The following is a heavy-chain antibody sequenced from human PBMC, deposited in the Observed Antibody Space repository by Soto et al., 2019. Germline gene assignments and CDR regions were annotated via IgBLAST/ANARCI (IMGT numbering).Heavy chain of an antibody. D-gene: IGHD6-13*01. CDR3: AAGYSNSVFDP. Sequence: QVQLQESGPGLVKPSETLSLSCTVSGGSVSSGSFYWSWIRQPPGMGLEWIGFVYYIGRTNYNPSLKSRVAISVDTSKNQFSLKLSSVTAPDTAVYYCAAGYSNSVFDPWGQGTLVTVSS. J-gene: IGHJ5*02. CDR2: VYYIGRT. V-gene: IGHV4-61*01. CDR1: GGSVSSGSFY.